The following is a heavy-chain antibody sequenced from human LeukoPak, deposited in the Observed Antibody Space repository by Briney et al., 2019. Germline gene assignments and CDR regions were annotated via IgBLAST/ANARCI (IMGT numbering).Heavy chain of an antibody. D-gene: IGHD1-1*01. V-gene: IGHV3-9*01. J-gene: IGHJ4*02. CDR1: GFTFDDYA. Sequence: PGGSLRLSCAASGFTFDDYAMHWVRQAPGKDLEWVSGISWNSGSIGYADSVKGRFTISRDNAKNSLYLQMNSLRAEDTALYYCAKDTHDRGGAIDYWGQGTLVTVSS. CDR2: ISWNSGSI. CDR3: AKDTHDRGGAIDY.